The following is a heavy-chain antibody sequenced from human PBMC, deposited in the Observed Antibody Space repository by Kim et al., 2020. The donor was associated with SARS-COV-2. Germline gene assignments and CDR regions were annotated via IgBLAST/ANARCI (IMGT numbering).Heavy chain of an antibody. CDR2: INHSGST. CDR1: GGSFSGYY. Sequence: SETLSLTCAVYGGSFSGYYWSWIRQPPGKGLEWIGEINHSGSTNYNPSLKSRVTISVDTSKNQFSLKLSSVTAADTAVYYCASLRVVTATGGDYWGQGTLVTVSS. J-gene: IGHJ4*02. V-gene: IGHV4-34*01. D-gene: IGHD2-21*02. CDR3: ASLRVVTATGGDY.